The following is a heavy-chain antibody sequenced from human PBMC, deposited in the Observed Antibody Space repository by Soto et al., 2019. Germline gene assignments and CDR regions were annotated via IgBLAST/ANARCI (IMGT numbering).Heavy chain of an antibody. CDR2: IYYTGST. J-gene: IGHJ4*02. D-gene: IGHD6-13*01. V-gene: IGHV4-59*01. Sequence: SETLSLTCTVSGDSISNYYWSWIRQPPGRRLEWIGYIYYTGSTIYNPSLESRVTMSVDTSKNQFSLKVNSVNAADTAVYYCAKYRRTEAEGYTLDFLGQGTLVTVS. CDR3: AKYRRTEAEGYTLDF. CDR1: GDSISNYY.